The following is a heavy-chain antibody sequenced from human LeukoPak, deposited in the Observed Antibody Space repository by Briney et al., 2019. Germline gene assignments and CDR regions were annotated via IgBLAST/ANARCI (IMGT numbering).Heavy chain of an antibody. V-gene: IGHV4-61*02. J-gene: IGHJ4*02. CDR3: ARDYGALDY. D-gene: IGHD4-17*01. CDR1: GGSISSGSYY. CDR2: IYTSGST. Sequence: PSQTLSLTCTVSGGSISSGSYYWSWIRQPAGKGLEWIGRIYTSGSTNYNPSLKSRVTISVDTSKNQFSLKLSPVTAADTAVYYCARDYGALDYWGQGTLVTVSS.